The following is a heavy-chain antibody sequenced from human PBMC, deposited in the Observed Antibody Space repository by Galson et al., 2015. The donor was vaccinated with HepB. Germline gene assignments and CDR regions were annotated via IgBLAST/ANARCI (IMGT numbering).Heavy chain of an antibody. V-gene: IGHV5-51*01. Sequence: QSGAEVKKPGESLKISCKGSGYSFTTYWIGWVRQMPGKGLEWMGIIYPGDSDTRYSPSFQGQVTISADKSISTAYLQWSSLKASDTAMYYCARHGKVDPLARVAVAGMADYWGRGTLVTVSS. CDR1: GYSFTTYW. CDR2: IYPGDSDT. CDR3: ARHGKVDPLARVAVAGMADY. J-gene: IGHJ4*02. D-gene: IGHD6-19*01.